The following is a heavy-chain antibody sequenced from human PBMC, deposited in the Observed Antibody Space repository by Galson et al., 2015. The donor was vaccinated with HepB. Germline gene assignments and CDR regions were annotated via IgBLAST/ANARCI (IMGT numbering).Heavy chain of an antibody. D-gene: IGHD6-19*01. CDR3: ARDSGIAVAHTIYYYGMDV. CDR2: TYYRSKWYN. J-gene: IGHJ6*02. V-gene: IGHV6-1*01. CDR1: GDSVSSHSAA. Sequence: CAISGDSVSSHSAAWNWIRQSPSRGLEWLGRTYYRSKWYNDYAVSVKSRITINPDTSKNQFSLQLNSVTPEDTAVYYCARDSGIAVAHTIYYYGMDVWGQGTTVTVSS.